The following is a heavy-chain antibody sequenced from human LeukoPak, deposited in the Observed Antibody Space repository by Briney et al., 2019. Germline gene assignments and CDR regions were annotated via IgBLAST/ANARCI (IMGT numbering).Heavy chain of an antibody. Sequence: GGSLRLSCAASGYTFSIHWMSWVRQAPGKGLEWVAIIKTDGNEEDYVDAVKGRFTISRDNAKNCLYLQMNNLRAEDTAVYYCARDWNGSGWPTDYWGQGTLVTVSS. V-gene: IGHV3-7*05. CDR1: GYTFSIHW. D-gene: IGHD6-19*01. J-gene: IGHJ4*02. CDR3: ARDWNGSGWPTDY. CDR2: IKTDGNEE.